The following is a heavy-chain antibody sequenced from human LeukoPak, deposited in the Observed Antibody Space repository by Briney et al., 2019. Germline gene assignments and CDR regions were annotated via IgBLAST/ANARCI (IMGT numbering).Heavy chain of an antibody. CDR2: IYYSGST. D-gene: IGHD5-12*01. V-gene: IGHV4-38-2*02. Sequence: GSLRLSCAASGFTFSDYYMSWIRQAPGKALEWIGSIYYSGSTYYNPSLKSRVTISVDTSKNQFSLKLSSVTAADTAVYYCARDLLHRGYAFDIWGQGTMVTVSS. CDR3: ARDLLHRGYAFDI. CDR1: GFTFSDYY. J-gene: IGHJ3*02.